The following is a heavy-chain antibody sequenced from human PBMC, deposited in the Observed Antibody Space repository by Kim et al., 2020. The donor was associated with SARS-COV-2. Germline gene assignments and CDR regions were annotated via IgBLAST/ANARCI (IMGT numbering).Heavy chain of an antibody. J-gene: IGHJ6*02. D-gene: IGHD2-15*01. Sequence: GGSLRLSCATSGFSFESYALHWVRQSPGRGLEWVAFISFDGKNEDYAASVKGRFTISRDTSKKILYLQMDSLRRDDTAVYYCAKGSTGWHDYYYFGLDLWGQGTTVTVSS. V-gene: IGHV3-30*04. CDR1: GFSFESYA. CDR2: ISFDGKNE. CDR3: AKGSTGWHDYYYFGLDL.